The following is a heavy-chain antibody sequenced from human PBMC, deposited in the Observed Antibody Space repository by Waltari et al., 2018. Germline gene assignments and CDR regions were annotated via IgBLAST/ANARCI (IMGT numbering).Heavy chain of an antibody. CDR1: GFYFSGYA. D-gene: IGHD2-8*01. J-gene: IGHJ4*02. CDR3: AKVRFYGDYLDH. V-gene: IGHV3-23*01. Sequence: QLLESVGGCVQPGGSLRLSCPASGFYFSGYAMSGVRQAPGKGLGGVSAISGTCGTTHHAEPARGRHSITRDTAANTLFLQMNGLSAEDTAIDSCAKVRFYGDYLDHRGQGALVPVSS. CDR2: ISGTCGTT.